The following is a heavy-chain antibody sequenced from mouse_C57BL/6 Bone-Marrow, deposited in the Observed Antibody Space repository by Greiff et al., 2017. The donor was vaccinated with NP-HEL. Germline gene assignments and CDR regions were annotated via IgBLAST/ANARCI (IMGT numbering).Heavy chain of an antibody. V-gene: IGHV1-81*01. CDR2: IYPRSGNT. CDR1: GYTFTSYG. D-gene: IGHD1-1*01. CDR3: ARSPAAIYYYGSSLSYYAMDY. J-gene: IGHJ4*01. Sequence: QVQLQQSGAELARPGASVKLSCKASGYTFTSYGISWVKQRTGQGLEWIGEIYPRSGNTYYNEKFKGKATLTADKSSSTAYMELRSLTSEDSAVYFCARSPAAIYYYGSSLSYYAMDYWGQGTSVTVSS.